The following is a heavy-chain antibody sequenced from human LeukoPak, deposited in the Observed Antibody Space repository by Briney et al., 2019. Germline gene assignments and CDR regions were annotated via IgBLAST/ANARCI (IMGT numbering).Heavy chain of an antibody. CDR1: GFTFSTYW. D-gene: IGHD1-14*01. Sequence: GGSLRLSCAASGFTFSTYWMHWVRQAPGKGLEWVSGISTSGDSTYYADSVKGRFTISRDNSKNTLYLQMNSLRAEDTAVYYCAKYVTAKGPPYALDVWGQGTTVTVSS. CDR2: ISTSGDST. V-gene: IGHV3-23*01. J-gene: IGHJ6*02. CDR3: AKYVTAKGPPYALDV.